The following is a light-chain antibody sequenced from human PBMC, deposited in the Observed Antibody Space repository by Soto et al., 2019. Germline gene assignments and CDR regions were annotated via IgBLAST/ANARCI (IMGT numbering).Light chain of an antibody. CDR3: QMYNSYSWT. J-gene: IGKJ1*01. CDR2: DVS. V-gene: IGKV1-5*01. Sequence: DIQMTQSPSTLSASVGDRVTITCRASQSVYIWLAWYQQKPGKAPKLLIYDVSTLGSGVPSRFSGSGSGTEFTLTINSLQPDDFATYYCQMYNSYSWTFGQGTKVEIK. CDR1: QSVYIW.